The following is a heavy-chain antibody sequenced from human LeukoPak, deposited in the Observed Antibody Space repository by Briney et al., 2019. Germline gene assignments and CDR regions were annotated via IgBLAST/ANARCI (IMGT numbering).Heavy chain of an antibody. D-gene: IGHD3-3*01. J-gene: IGHJ4*02. Sequence: SQTLSLTCAVSGGSISSGGYSWSWIRQPPGKGLEWIGYIYHSGSTYYNPSLKSRVTISVDRSKNQFSLKLSSVTAADTAVYYCPSSSIFGVVTLFDYWGQGTLVTFSS. CDR3: PSSSIFGVVTLFDY. CDR1: GGSISSGGYS. CDR2: IYHSGST. V-gene: IGHV4-30-2*01.